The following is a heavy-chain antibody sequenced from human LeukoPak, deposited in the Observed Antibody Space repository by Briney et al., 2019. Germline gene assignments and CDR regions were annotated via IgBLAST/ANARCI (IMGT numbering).Heavy chain of an antibody. CDR1: GGSISSSPYY. CDR2: ISSSSSPI. V-gene: IGHV3-48*01. Sequence: PSETLSLTCTVSGGSISSSPYYWDWIRQAPGTGLEWVSYISSSSSPIYFADSVKGRFTISRDNAKNSLYLQMNSLRAEDTAVYYCARDRYGYFAPDYWGQGTLVTVSS. D-gene: IGHD5-18*01. J-gene: IGHJ4*02. CDR3: ARDRYGYFAPDY.